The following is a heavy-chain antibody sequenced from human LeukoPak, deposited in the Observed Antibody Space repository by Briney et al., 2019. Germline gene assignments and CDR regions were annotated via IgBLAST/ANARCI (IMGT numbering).Heavy chain of an antibody. CDR3: SRGLDSRKLGY. Sequence: PSETLSLTCTVSGASFSSGDQYWNWIRRSPGKGLEWIGSIHPSGTLYSNPSLESRVTISIDRSKNQFSLNLNSVTAADTAVYFCSRGLDSRKLGYWGQGTLVTVSS. V-gene: IGHV4-31*03. CDR2: IHPSGTL. CDR1: GASFSSGDQY. D-gene: IGHD3-22*01. J-gene: IGHJ4*02.